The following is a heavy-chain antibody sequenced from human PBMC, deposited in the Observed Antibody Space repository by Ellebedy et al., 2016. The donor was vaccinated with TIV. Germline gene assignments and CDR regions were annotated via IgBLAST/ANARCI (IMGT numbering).Heavy chain of an antibody. D-gene: IGHD3-10*01. V-gene: IGHV3-23*01. Sequence: GESLKISCAASGFTFSSYTMGWVRQAPGKGLDWVSDINLSGGRTYYADSVTGRFTISRDNSKNTRYLQMSSLRAEDTAVYYCAKASSSGSAYDIWGQGTMITVSS. CDR3: AKASSSGSAYDI. CDR1: GFTFSSYT. CDR2: INLSGGRT. J-gene: IGHJ3*02.